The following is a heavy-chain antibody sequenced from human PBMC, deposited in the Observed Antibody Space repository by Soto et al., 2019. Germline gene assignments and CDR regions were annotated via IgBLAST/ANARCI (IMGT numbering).Heavy chain of an antibody. CDR2: ISGRSITK. V-gene: IGHV3-48*01. CDR1: GFTFSNYS. Sequence: VQLVESGGGLVQPGGSLTLSCVGSGFTFSNYSLNWVRQAPGKGLEWVSYISGRSITKHYTESGRGRFTISRDNAKNSVYLKMNILRAEDTAVYYCARGRTPDAFDIWGQGTMVTVSS. CDR3: ARGRTPDAFDI. J-gene: IGHJ3*02.